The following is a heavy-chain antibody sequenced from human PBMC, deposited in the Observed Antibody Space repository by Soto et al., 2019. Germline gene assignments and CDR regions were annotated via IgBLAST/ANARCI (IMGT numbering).Heavy chain of an antibody. J-gene: IGHJ3*02. CDR1: GFTFNSFG. CDR2: ISSSRSSI. V-gene: IGHV3-48*01. D-gene: IGHD6-19*01. Sequence: GSLRLSCVASGFTFNSFGMNWVRQAPGKGLEWVSFISSSRSSIYYADSVKGRFTITRDNAKNSLYLQMNSLRAEDTAVYYCARYSSGRLDAFDIWGQGTMVTVAS. CDR3: ARYSSGRLDAFDI.